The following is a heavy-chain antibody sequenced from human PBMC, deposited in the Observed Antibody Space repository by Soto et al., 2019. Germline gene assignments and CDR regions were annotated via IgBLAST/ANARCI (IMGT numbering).Heavy chain of an antibody. Sequence: ASVKVSCKASGYTFTSYGISWLRQAPGQGLEWMGWISAYNGNTNYAQKLQGRVTMTTDTSTSTAYLELRSLRSDDTAVYYCARDYEEMCTLGLRDYCCYGMDVWGQGXAVTVYS. CDR1: GYTFTSYG. D-gene: IGHD3-16*01. CDR2: ISAYNGNT. V-gene: IGHV1-18*01. CDR3: ARDYEEMCTLGLRDYCCYGMDV. J-gene: IGHJ6*02.